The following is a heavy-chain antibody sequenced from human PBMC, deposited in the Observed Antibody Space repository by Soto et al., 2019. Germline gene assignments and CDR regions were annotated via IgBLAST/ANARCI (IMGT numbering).Heavy chain of an antibody. CDR3: ARQMPYHDFWSGYYFFG. CDR2: IYYSGST. V-gene: IGHV4-39*01. D-gene: IGHD3-3*01. Sequence: SETLSLTCTVSGGSISSSSYYWGWIREPPGKGLEWIGSIYYSGSTYYNPSLKSRVTIAVDTSKNQFSLKLSSVTAADTAVYYCARQMPYHDFWSGYYFFGWGQGTLVTVS. CDR1: GGSISSSSYY. J-gene: IGHJ4*02.